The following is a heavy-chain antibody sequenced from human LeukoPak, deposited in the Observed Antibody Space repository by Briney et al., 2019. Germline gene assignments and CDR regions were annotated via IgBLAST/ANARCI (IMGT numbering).Heavy chain of an antibody. CDR3: AKSYSGSYWSFDY. CDR2: IWYGGSNK. Sequence: PGGSLRLSCAASGFTFSSYGMRWVRQAPGKGLEWVAVIWYGGSNKYYADSVKGRFTISRDNSKNTLYLQMNSLRAEDTAVYYCAKSYSGSYWSFDYWGQGTLVTVSS. D-gene: IGHD1-26*01. CDR1: GFTFSSYG. J-gene: IGHJ4*02. V-gene: IGHV3-30*02.